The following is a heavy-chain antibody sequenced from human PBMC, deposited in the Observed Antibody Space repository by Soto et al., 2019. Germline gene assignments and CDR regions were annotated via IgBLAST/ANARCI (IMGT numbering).Heavy chain of an antibody. V-gene: IGHV1-2*02. CDR3: ARQSCGXXXCFYDY. Sequence: GASVKVSCKTSEYTFTDNYIYWIRQAPGQGLEWMGWLNPNSGATDFAQRFQGRVTLTSDTSISTAYMELNRLTSDDTAVFYCARQSCGXXXCFYDYWGPGTLVTVPQ. CDR2: LNPNSGAT. J-gene: IGHJ4*02. CDR1: EYTFTDNY. D-gene: IGHD2-15*01.